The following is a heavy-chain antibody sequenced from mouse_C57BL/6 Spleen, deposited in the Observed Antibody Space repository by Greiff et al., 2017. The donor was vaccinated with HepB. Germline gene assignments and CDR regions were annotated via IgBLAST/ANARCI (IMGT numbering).Heavy chain of an antibody. D-gene: IGHD2-1*01. J-gene: IGHJ3*01. CDR2: IDPETGGT. V-gene: IGHV1-15*01. CDR3: RGCNYTWFAY. Sequence: QVQLQQSGAELVRPGASVTLSCKASGYTFTDYEMHWVKQTPVQGLEWIGAIDPETGGTAYNQKFKGKAILTADKSSSTAYMELRSLTSEDSAVYYCRGCNYTWFAYWGQGTLVTVSA. CDR1: GYTFTDYE.